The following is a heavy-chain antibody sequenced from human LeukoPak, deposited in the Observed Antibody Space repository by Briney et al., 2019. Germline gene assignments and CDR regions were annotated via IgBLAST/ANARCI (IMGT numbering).Heavy chain of an antibody. J-gene: IGHJ4*02. V-gene: IGHV4-59*01. Sequence: PSETLSLTCSVSGGSISSYYWSWIRQPPGKGLEWIGYIYYSGSTYYNPSLKSRVTISVDTSKNQFSLKLSSVTAADTAVYYCARLQYSSSSANFDYWGQGTLVTVSS. CDR2: IYYSGST. D-gene: IGHD6-6*01. CDR3: ARLQYSSSSANFDY. CDR1: GGSISSYY.